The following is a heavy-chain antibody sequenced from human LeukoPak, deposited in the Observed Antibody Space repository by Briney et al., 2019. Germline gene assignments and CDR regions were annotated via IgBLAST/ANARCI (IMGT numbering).Heavy chain of an antibody. CDR2: IYYSGST. D-gene: IGHD3-22*01. V-gene: IGHV4-39*07. Sequence: PSETLSLTCTVSGGSISSSSYYWGWIRQPPGKGLEWIGSIYYSGSTYYNPSLKSRVTISVDTSKNQFSLKLSPVTAADTAVYYCARAGYYYDSSGYVNWFDPWGQGTLVTVSS. CDR3: ARAGYYYDSSGYVNWFDP. CDR1: GGSISSSSYY. J-gene: IGHJ5*02.